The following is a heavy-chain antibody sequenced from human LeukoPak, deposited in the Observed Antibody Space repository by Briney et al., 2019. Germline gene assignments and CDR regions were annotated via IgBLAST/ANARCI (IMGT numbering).Heavy chain of an antibody. Sequence: GRSLRLSCAASGFTFSSFDMDWVRQPTGQGLEWVSTIGTASDTYYPGSVEGRFTHSRDNAKNSLYLQMNSLTAGDTAVYYCARGPPRGKYYYMDVWGKGTTVTVSS. V-gene: IGHV3-13*01. CDR2: IGTASDT. CDR1: GFTFSSFD. D-gene: IGHD1-1*01. J-gene: IGHJ6*03. CDR3: ARGPPRGKYYYMDV.